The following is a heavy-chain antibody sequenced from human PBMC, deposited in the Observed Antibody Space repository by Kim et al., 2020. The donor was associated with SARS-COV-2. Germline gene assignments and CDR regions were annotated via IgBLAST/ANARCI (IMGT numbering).Heavy chain of an antibody. V-gene: IGHV5-10-1*01. CDR2: IDPSDSYT. CDR3: AAVYCTSTTCYYGAHFDH. Sequence: GESLKISCKGSGYSFTSYWISWVRQMPGKGLEWMGRIDPSDSYTNYSPSFQGHVTISADKSISTAYLQWSSLKGSDTAMYYCAAVYCTSTTCYYGAHFDHWVQGTLVTVSS. D-gene: IGHD2-2*01. CDR1: GYSFTSYW. J-gene: IGHJ4*02.